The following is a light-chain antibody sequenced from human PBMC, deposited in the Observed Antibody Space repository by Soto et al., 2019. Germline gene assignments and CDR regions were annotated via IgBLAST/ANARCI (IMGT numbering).Light chain of an antibody. CDR3: LQSRELPPLT. Sequence: DIVMTQTPLSLSVTPGQPASISCKSSQSLLHSDGKTYLYWYLQKAGQPPQLLIYEASKRFSGVTDRFSGSGSGTEFTLKISRGEAEDVGVYYCLQSRELPPLTFGGGTKVDIK. V-gene: IGKV2D-29*01. J-gene: IGKJ4*01. CDR1: QSLLHSDGKTY. CDR2: EAS.